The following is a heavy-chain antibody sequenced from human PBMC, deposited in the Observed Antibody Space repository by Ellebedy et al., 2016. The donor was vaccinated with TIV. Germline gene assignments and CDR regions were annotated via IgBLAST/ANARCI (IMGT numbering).Heavy chain of an antibody. CDR1: GGSISPYY. D-gene: IGHD1-26*01. J-gene: IGHJ4*02. V-gene: IGHV4-59*01. CDR3: AGIVGATEYYFDY. Sequence: MPSETLSLTCTVSGGSISPYYWSWIRKPPGKGLEWIGYIFYSGSTNYNPSLKSRVTISVDTSKNQFSLRLSSMTAADTAVYYCAGIVGATEYYFDYWGQGTLVTVSS. CDR2: IFYSGST.